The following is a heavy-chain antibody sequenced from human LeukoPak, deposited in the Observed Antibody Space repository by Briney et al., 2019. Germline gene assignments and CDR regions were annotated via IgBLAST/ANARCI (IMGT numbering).Heavy chain of an antibody. CDR2: IYYSGST. Sequence: SETLSLTCTVSGGSINSFYWSWIRQPPGKGLEWIGYIYYSGSTTYNPSLKSRVTISLDTSKNQFSLKLNSVTAADTAVYYCATWPGAWYGEDYWGQGTLVTVSS. D-gene: IGHD3-10*01. CDR3: ATWPGAWYGEDY. V-gene: IGHV4-59*08. CDR1: GGSINSFY. J-gene: IGHJ4*02.